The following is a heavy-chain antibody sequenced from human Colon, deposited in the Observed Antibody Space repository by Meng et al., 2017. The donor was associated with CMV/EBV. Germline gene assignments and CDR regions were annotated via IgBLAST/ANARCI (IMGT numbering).Heavy chain of an antibody. Sequence: GESLKISCAASGFPFSSYAMSWVRQAPGKGLEWVSAISGSGGSTYYADSVKGRFTISRDNSKNTLYLQMNSLRAEDTAVYYCAKMYWQQLVRRGYFDYWGQGTLVTVSS. J-gene: IGHJ4*02. D-gene: IGHD6-13*01. CDR2: ISGSGGST. V-gene: IGHV3-23*01. CDR1: GFPFSSYA. CDR3: AKMYWQQLVRRGYFDY.